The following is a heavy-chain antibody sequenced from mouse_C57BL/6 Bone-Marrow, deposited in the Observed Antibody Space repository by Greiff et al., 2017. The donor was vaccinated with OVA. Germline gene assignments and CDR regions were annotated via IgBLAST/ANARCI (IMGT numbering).Heavy chain of an antibody. J-gene: IGHJ3*01. CDR3: ARLVPVGAWFAY. V-gene: IGHV1-9*01. Sequence: QVQLQQSGAELMKPGASVKLSCKATGYTFTGYWIEWVKQRPGHGLEWIGEILPGSGSTNYNEKFKGKATFTADTSSNTSYMQLISLTSEASAIYYCARLVPVGAWFAYWGQGTLVTVSA. CDR1: GYTFTGYW. CDR2: ILPGSGST.